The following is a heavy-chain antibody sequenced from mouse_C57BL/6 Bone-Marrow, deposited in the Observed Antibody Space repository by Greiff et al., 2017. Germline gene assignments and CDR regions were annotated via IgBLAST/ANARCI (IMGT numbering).Heavy chain of an antibody. Sequence: VQLQQSGAELVRPGTSVKVSCKASGYAFTNYLIEWVKQRPGQGLEWIGVINPGSGGTNYNEKFKGKATLTADKSSSTAYMQLSSLTSEDSAVYFDARSRICYYGCPYLDVWGTGTTVTVSS. J-gene: IGHJ1*03. CDR1: GYAFTNYL. V-gene: IGHV1-54*01. D-gene: IGHD1-1*01. CDR3: ARSRICYYGCPYLDV. CDR2: INPGSGGT.